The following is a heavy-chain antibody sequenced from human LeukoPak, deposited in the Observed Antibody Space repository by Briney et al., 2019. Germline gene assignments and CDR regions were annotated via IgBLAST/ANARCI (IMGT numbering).Heavy chain of an antibody. CDR2: INHSGST. V-gene: IGHV4-34*01. Sequence: SGTLSLTCAVYGGSFSGYFWSWIRQPPGKGLEWIGEINHSGSTNYNPSLKSRVTISVDTSKNQFSLKLSSVTAADTAVYYCARVKRTITGTTSAYYYMDVWGKGTTVTVSS. D-gene: IGHD1-20*01. CDR1: GGSFSGYF. J-gene: IGHJ6*03. CDR3: ARVKRTITGTTSAYYYMDV.